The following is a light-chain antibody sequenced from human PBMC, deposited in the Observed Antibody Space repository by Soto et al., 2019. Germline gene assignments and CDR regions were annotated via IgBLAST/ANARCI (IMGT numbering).Light chain of an antibody. V-gene: IGKV3-15*01. J-gene: IGKJ2*01. CDR1: QSIDSN. Sequence: IVMTQSPATLSVSPGERATLSCRASQSIDSNLAWYQQKPGQAPRLLIYDASTGATDIPARFSGSGSGTEFTLTISSLQSEVSAVYYCKQYNSWFTFGQGTKLEIK. CDR3: KQYNSWFT. CDR2: DAS.